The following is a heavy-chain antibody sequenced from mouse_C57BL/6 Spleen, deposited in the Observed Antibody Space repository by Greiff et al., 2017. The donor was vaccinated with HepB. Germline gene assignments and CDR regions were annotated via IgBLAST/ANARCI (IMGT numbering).Heavy chain of an antibody. J-gene: IGHJ4*01. CDR2: IDPSDSET. V-gene: IGHV1-52*01. Sequence: QVQLQQPGAELVRPGSSVKLSCKASGYTFTSYWMHWVKQRPIQGLEWIGNIDPSDSETHYNQKFKDKATLTVDKSSSTAYMQLSSLTSEDSAVYYCARRDGNSLYAMDYWGQGTSVTVSS. D-gene: IGHD2-1*01. CDR3: ARRDGNSLYAMDY. CDR1: GYTFTSYW.